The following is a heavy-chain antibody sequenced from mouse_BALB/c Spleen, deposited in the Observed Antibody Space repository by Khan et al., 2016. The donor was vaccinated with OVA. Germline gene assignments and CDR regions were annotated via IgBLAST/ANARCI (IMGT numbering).Heavy chain of an antibody. CDR1: GHTFTSYW. CDR3: ARFPYYRYDEGYYSMDY. J-gene: IGHJ4*01. V-gene: IGHV1S81*02. CDR2: INPSNVRT. Sequence: QVQLQQPGAELVKPGASMKLSCKASGHTFTSYWMHWVRQRPGQGLEWIGEINPSNVRTNYNEKFKSKATLTVDKSSSTAYMQLSSLTSEDSAVYYCARFPYYRYDEGYYSMDYWGQGTSVTVSS. D-gene: IGHD2-14*01.